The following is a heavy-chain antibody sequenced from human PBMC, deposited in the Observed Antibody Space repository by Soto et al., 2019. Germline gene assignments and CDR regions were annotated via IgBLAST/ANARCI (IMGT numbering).Heavy chain of an antibody. CDR2: ISYDGSNK. J-gene: IGHJ4*02. CDR3: AKDAYHYGTSGPFES. Sequence: GGSLSLSCAASGFTSSTYGLHWVRQAPGMGLEWVAVISYDGSNKYYADSVKGRFTISRDRSKNTLYLQMNSLRLDDTAVYYCAKDAYHYGTSGPFESWGRGTLVPVSS. CDR1: GFTSSTYG. D-gene: IGHD3-22*01. V-gene: IGHV3-30*18.